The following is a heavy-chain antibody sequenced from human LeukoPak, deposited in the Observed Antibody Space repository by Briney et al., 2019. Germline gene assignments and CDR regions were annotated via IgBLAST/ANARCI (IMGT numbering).Heavy chain of an antibody. J-gene: IGHJ4*02. CDR3: ARDGAIPFDY. CDR1: ADIHSTNSAA. D-gene: IGHD3-16*01. V-gene: IGHV6-1*01. Sequence: PSHTLSLTCALPADIHSTNSAAWHWPTQTPSRGLHWLGRTYYRSNVYNDYAVSVKSRITINPDTSKNQFSLQLNSVTPEDTAAYYCARDGAIPFDYWGQGTLVTVSS. CDR2: TYYRSNVYN.